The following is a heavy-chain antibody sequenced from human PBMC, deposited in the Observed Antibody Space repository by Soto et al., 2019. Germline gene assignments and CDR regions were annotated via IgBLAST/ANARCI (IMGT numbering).Heavy chain of an antibody. CDR2: ISVDNGNT. Sequence: ASVKVSCKASGYTFTSYGIIWVRQAPGQGLEWMGWISVDNGNTNYAQKLQGRVTINPDTSKNQFSLQLSSVTPEDTAVYYCARDGAAGNPGRWYYYYGMDVWGQGTTVTVAS. D-gene: IGHD6-13*01. V-gene: IGHV1-18*04. CDR1: GYTFTSYG. J-gene: IGHJ6*02. CDR3: ARDGAAGNPGRWYYYYGMDV.